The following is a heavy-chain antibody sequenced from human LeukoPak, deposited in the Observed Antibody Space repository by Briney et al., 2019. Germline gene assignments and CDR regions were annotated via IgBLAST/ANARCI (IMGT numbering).Heavy chain of an antibody. D-gene: IGHD3-9*01. CDR1: GFTFSSSW. CDR3: ARRHYDILTGYYNFDY. J-gene: IGHJ4*02. V-gene: IGHV3-74*01. CDR2: INSDGSST. Sequence: GALRLSCAASGFTFSSSWMHWVRQVPGKGLVWVSRINSDGSSTNYADSVKGRFTISRDNAKNTLYLQMNSLRAEDTAVYYCARRHYDILTGYYNFDYWGQGTLVTVSS.